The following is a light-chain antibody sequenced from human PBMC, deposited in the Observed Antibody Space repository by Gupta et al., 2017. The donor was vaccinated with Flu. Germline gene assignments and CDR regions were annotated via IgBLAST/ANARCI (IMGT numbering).Light chain of an antibody. CDR2: GAS. CDR1: EGIVNY. J-gene: IGKJ2*01. CDR3: QQEDNWPST. Sequence: PAFLSVCPGERVTLSCRASEGIVNYVAWYQQHPGQSPRLLIYGASSRASGVPGRFSGSGSGTXFTLTIXGRHAEDFATYYCQQEDNWPSTFGXGTKLDI. V-gene: IGKV3-15*01.